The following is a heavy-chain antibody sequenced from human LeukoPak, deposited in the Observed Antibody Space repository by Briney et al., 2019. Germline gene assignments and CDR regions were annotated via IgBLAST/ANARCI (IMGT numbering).Heavy chain of an antibody. CDR3: AREVVGANYYFDY. CDR1: GGSISSYY. J-gene: IGHJ4*02. CDR2: IYDSGST. D-gene: IGHD2-15*01. V-gene: IGHV4-59*01. Sequence: SETLSLTCTVSGGSISSYYWSWIRQPPGKGLEWIGYIYDSGSTNYNPSLKSRVTISVDTSKNQFSLKLSSVTAADTAVYYCAREVVGANYYFDYWGQGTLVTVSS.